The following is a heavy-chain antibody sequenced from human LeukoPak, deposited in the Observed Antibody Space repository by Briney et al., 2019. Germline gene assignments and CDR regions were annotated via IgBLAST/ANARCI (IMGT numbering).Heavy chain of an antibody. CDR3: ARDYYYDSSGYPDY. D-gene: IGHD3-22*01. CDR1: GFTFISSA. Sequence: GGPLRLSRAAPGFTFISSAMHWVRWPPAKGRPVGTIISYDGSNKYYADSVKGRFTISRDNSKNTLYLQMNSLRAEDTAVYYCARDYYYDSSGYPDYWGQGILVTVSS. CDR2: ISYDGSNK. J-gene: IGHJ4*02. V-gene: IGHV3-30-3*01.